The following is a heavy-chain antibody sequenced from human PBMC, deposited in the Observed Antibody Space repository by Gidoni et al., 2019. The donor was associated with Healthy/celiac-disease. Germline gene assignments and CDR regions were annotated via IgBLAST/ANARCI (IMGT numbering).Heavy chain of an antibody. CDR2: TYYRSKWSN. J-gene: IGHJ6*02. Sequence: VQLQPSGPGLANPSQTLPLTCSISGDSVSHTSPAWHWIRQSPSRGLEWLGRTYYRSKWSNDYAVSVKSRITINPDTSKNQFSLQLNSVTTEDTAVYYCARVPFSSSWNYYYYYGMDVWGQGTTVTVSS. D-gene: IGHD6-13*01. V-gene: IGHV6-1*01. CDR1: GDSVSHTSPA. CDR3: ARVPFSSSWNYYYYYGMDV.